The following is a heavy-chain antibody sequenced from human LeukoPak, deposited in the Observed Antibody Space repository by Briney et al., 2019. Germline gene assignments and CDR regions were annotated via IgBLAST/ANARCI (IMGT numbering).Heavy chain of an antibody. J-gene: IGHJ5*02. V-gene: IGHV4-38-2*02. Sequence: SETLSLTCTVSGYSISSGYYWGWIRQPPGKGLEWIGSIYHSGSTYYNPSLKSRVTISVDTSKNQFSLKLSSVTAADTAVYYCARVPPAGHYCSGGSCYSRGWFDPWGQGTLVTVSS. CDR2: IYHSGST. CDR1: GYSISSGYY. D-gene: IGHD2-15*01. CDR3: ARVPPAGHYCSGGSCYSRGWFDP.